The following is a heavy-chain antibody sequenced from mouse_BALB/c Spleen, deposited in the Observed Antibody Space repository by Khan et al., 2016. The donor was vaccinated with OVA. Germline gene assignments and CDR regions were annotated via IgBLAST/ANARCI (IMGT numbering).Heavy chain of an antibody. CDR1: GYSITSDYA. D-gene: IGHD1-1*01. J-gene: IGHJ2*01. CDR3: ARSVTITTVVATDFDY. CDR2: ISYSGRT. V-gene: IGHV3-2*02. Sequence: VQLKESGPGLVKPSQSLSLTCTVTGYSITSDYAWNWIRQFPGNKLEWMGYISYSGRTSYNPSLKSRISITRDTSKNQFFLQLNSVTTADTATYYCARSVTITTVVATDFDYWGQGTTLTVSS.